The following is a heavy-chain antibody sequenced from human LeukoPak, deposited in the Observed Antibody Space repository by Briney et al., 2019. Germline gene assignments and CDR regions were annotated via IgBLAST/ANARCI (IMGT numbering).Heavy chain of an antibody. Sequence: GGSLRLSCAASGFTFSSYVMSWVRQAPGKGLEWVSGLSARGDSTSYANSVKGRFSISRDYSDNTLYLHMNRLRADDTAIYYCAKVSFFGVVKQSPFSDNWGQGTRVTVSS. CDR3: AKVSFFGVVKQSPFSDN. CDR1: GFTFSSYV. J-gene: IGHJ4*02. D-gene: IGHD3-3*01. V-gene: IGHV3-23*01. CDR2: LSARGDST.